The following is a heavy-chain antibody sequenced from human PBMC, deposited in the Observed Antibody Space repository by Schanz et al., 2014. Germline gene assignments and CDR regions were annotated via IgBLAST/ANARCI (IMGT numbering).Heavy chain of an antibody. CDR2: IGGSGGST. V-gene: IGHV3-23*04. CDR3: ARGYSNIWSPMAY. J-gene: IGHJ4*02. Sequence: EVQLVESGGGLVQPGGSLTLSCAASGFTFSSYLMSWVRQAPGKGLEWVSGIGGSGGSTDYADSVKGRFTISRDNSKNTMYLQMNSLRAEDTAVYYCARGYSNIWSPMAYWGQGTLVAVSS. CDR1: GFTFSSYL. D-gene: IGHD6-13*01.